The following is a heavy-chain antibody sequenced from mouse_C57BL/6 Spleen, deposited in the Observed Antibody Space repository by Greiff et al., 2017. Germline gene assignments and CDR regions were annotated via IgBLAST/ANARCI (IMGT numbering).Heavy chain of an antibody. V-gene: IGHV3-6*01. CDR1: GYYINSGYY. CDR2: ISYDGSN. CDR3: ASITTVVASFDY. D-gene: IGHD1-1*01. Sequence: EVQLQESGPGLVKPSQSLSLTCSVTGYYINSGYYWNWIRQFPGNKLEWIGYISYDGSNNYNPSLKNRISITRDTSQNQFFLKLNSVTTEDTATYYCASITTVVASFDYWGQGTTLTVSS. J-gene: IGHJ2*01.